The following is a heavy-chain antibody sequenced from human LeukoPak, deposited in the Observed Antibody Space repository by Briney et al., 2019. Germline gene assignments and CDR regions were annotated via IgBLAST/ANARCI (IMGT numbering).Heavy chain of an antibody. CDR3: AKEAGVDCSSTSCYRAPRWLDP. Sequence: AGGSLRLSCAASGFTFSSYAMSWVRQAPGKGLEWVSAISGSGGSTYYADSVKGRFTISRDNSKNMLYLQMNSLRAEDTAVYYCAKEAGVDCSSTSCYRAPRWLDPWGQGTLVTVSS. CDR1: GFTFSSYA. CDR2: ISGSGGST. D-gene: IGHD2-2*02. J-gene: IGHJ5*02. V-gene: IGHV3-23*01.